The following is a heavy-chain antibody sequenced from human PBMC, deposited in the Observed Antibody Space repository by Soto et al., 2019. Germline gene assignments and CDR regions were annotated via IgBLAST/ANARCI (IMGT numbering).Heavy chain of an antibody. CDR3: ARDPEYCSGGSCYYYYGMDV. D-gene: IGHD2-15*01. J-gene: IGHJ6*02. Sequence: TLSLTCTVSGFSISSGCYYWSWIRQHKGKGLELIGYIYYSGSTYYNPSLKSRVTISVDTSKNQFSLKLSSVTAADTAVYYCARDPEYCSGGSCYYYYGMDVWGQGTTVTVSS. CDR2: IYYSGST. V-gene: IGHV4-31*03. CDR1: GFSISSGCYY.